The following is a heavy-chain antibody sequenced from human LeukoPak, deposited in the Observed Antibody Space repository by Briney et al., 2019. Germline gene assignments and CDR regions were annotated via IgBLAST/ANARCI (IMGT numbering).Heavy chain of an antibody. CDR3: ARDLYGSGSYAFDI. Sequence: SVKVSCKASGGTFSSYAISWVRQAPGQGLEWMGRIIPILGIANYAQKFQGRVTITADKSTSTSYMELSSLSSEDTAVYYCARDLYGSGSYAFDIWGQGTMVTVSS. V-gene: IGHV1-69*04. CDR2: IIPILGIA. CDR1: GGTFSSYA. J-gene: IGHJ3*02. D-gene: IGHD3-10*01.